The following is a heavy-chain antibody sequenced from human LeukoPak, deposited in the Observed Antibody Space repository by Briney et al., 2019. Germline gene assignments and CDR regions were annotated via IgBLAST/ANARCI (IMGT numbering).Heavy chain of an antibody. CDR2: IYSGGST. CDR3: ARDGGSLNLTGDDYFDY. J-gene: IGHJ4*02. D-gene: IGHD7-27*01. CDR1: GFTVSSNY. Sequence: GGSLRLSCAASGFTVSSNYMSWVRQAPGKGLEWVSVIYSGGSTYYADSVKGRFAISRDNSKNTLYLQMNSLRAEDTAVYYCARDGGSLNLTGDDYFDYWGQGTLVTVSS. V-gene: IGHV3-66*02.